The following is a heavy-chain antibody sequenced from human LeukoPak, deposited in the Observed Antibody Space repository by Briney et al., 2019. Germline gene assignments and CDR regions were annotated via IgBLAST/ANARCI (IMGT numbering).Heavy chain of an antibody. D-gene: IGHD2-2*01. V-gene: IGHV3-21*05. CDR1: EFTFSLYA. J-gene: IGHJ4*02. CDR3: ARDTFQPGRIDC. CDR2: INDVSDDI. Sequence: GGSLRLSCAASEFTFSLYAMNWVRQAPGKGLEWVSYINDVSDDIHYADSVKGRFTISRDNAKNTLYLQMNSLRAEDTAVYYCARDTFQPGRIDCWGQGTLVIVSS.